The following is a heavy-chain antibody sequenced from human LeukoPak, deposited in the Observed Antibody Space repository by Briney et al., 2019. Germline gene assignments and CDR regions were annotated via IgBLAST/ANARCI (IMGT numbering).Heavy chain of an antibody. CDR1: GYTFTSYD. Sequence: ASVKVSCKASGYTFTSYDITWVRQATGQGLEWMGWMNPNSGNTGYAQKFQGRVTMTTDTSTSTAYMELRSLRSDDTAVYYCARQVVRGVIDYWGQGTLVTVSS. D-gene: IGHD3-10*01. CDR3: ARQVVRGVIDY. CDR2: MNPNSGNT. J-gene: IGHJ4*02. V-gene: IGHV1-8*01.